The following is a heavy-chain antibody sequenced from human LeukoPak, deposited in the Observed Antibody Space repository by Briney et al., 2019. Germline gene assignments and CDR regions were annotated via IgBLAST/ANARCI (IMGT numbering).Heavy chain of an antibody. Sequence: SETLSLTCTVSGGSISSSSYYWGGIRQPPGKGLEWIGSIYYSGSTYYNPSLKSRVTISVDTSKNQFSLKLSSVTAADTAVYYCARVRRSSGYLQSEAYYFDYWGQGTLVTVSS. CDR2: IYYSGST. V-gene: IGHV4-39*07. CDR1: GGSISSSSYY. CDR3: ARVRRSSGYLQSEAYYFDY. D-gene: IGHD3-22*01. J-gene: IGHJ4*02.